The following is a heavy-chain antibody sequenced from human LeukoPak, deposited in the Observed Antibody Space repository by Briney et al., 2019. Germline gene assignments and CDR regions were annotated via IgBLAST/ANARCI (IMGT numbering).Heavy chain of an antibody. CDR2: IKQDGSEK. CDR3: ARDSRIAAEFDY. D-gene: IGHD6-13*01. V-gene: IGHV3-7*03. J-gene: IGHJ4*02. CDR1: GFTFSSYA. Sequence: GGSLRLSCSASGFTFSSYAMHWVRLAPGKGLEWVANIKQDGSEKYYVDSVKGRFTISRDNAKNSLYLQMNSLRAEDTAVYYCARDSRIAAEFDYWGQGTLVTVSS.